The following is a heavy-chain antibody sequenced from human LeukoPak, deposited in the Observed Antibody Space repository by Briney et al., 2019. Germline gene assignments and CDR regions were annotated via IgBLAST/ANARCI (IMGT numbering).Heavy chain of an antibody. J-gene: IGHJ4*02. CDR3: ARDKRAYYGSGSYSFDY. D-gene: IGHD3-10*01. Sequence: GASVKVSCKASGYTFTSYAMHWMRQAPGQRLEWMGWMNAGNGNTKYSQKFQGRVTITRDTSASTAYMELSSLRSEDTAVYYCARDKRAYYGSGSYSFDYWGQGTLVTVSS. CDR1: GYTFTSYA. CDR2: MNAGNGNT. V-gene: IGHV1-3*01.